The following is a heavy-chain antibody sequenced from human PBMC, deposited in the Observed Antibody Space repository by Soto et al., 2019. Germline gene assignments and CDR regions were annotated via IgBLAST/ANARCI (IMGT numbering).Heavy chain of an antibody. J-gene: IGHJ4*02. CDR1: GGTFSSYT. V-gene: IGHV1-69*02. Sequence: QVQLVQSGAEVKKPGSSVKVSCKASGGTFSSYTISWVRQAPGQGLEWMGRIIPILGIANYAQKFQGRVTITADKSTSTAYMELSSLRSEATAVYYCATRIAAAGTVDYWGQGTLVTVSS. D-gene: IGHD6-13*01. CDR2: IIPILGIA. CDR3: ATRIAAAGTVDY.